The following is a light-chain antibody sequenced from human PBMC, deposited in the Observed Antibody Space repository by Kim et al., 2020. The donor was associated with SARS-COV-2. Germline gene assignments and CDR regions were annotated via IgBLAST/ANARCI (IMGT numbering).Light chain of an antibody. Sequence: ELTQPPSASGTPGQRVTISCSGSRSNIGSNTVTWYQQLPGTAPKLLVYSNVQRPSGVPDRFSGSKSGTSASLAISGLQSEDEADYYCAAWDDSLNGPVFGGGTQLTVL. CDR1: RSNIGSNT. J-gene: IGLJ3*02. CDR2: SNV. CDR3: AAWDDSLNGPV. V-gene: IGLV1-44*01.